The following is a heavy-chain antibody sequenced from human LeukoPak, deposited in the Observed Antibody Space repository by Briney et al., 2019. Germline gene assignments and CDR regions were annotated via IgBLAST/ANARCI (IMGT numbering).Heavy chain of an antibody. CDR1: GGSVSSGSYY. V-gene: IGHV4-61*01. D-gene: IGHD6-19*01. CDR2: IYYSGST. J-gene: IGHJ4*02. Sequence: SETLSLTCTVSGGSVSSGSYYWSWIRQPPGKGLGWIGYIYYSGSTNYNPSLKSRVTISVDTSKNQFSLKLSSVTAADTAVYYCARTIAVAGSFDYWGQGTLVTVSS. CDR3: ARTIAVAGSFDY.